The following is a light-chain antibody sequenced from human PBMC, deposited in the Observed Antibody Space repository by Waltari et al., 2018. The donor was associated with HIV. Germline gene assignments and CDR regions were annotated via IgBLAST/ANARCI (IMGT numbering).Light chain of an antibody. CDR1: SSDVGNYNA. V-gene: IGLV2-18*02. J-gene: IGLJ2*01. CDR3: SSFTTSITVV. CDR2: DVS. Sequence: QSALTQPPSVSGSLGQSVTISCTGTSSDVGNYNAVSWYQQSPGTAPKLMIYDVSNRPPGVPDRFSGSKSGNTASLTISGLQAEDEADYYCSSFTTSITVVFGGGTKLTVL.